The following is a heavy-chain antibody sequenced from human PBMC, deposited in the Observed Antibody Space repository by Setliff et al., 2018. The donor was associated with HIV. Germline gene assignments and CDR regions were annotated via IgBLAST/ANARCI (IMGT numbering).Heavy chain of an antibody. Sequence: PGGSLRLSCAAFGFTFSNYGMHWVRQAPGKGLEWVANINQDGSEKNYVDSVKGRFTISRDNAKNSLFLQMNSLRAEDTAVYYCARGQTSVTLQFDHWGQGTLVTVSS. V-gene: IGHV3-7*01. CDR2: INQDGSEK. CDR1: GFTFSNYG. J-gene: IGHJ4*02. D-gene: IGHD4-17*01. CDR3: ARGQTSVTLQFDH.